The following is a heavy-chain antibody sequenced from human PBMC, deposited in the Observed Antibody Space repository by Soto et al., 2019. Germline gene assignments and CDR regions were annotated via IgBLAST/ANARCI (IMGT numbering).Heavy chain of an antibody. D-gene: IGHD5-12*01. V-gene: IGHV4-34*01. CDR2: ITHSGST. CDR1: GGSFSGYY. Sequence: SETLSLTCAVYGGSFSGYYWSWIRQPPGKGLEWIGEITHSGSTNYNPSLKSRVTISGDTSKNQFSLKLSSVTAADTAVYYCASVYSGYDITGYYYYMDVWGKGTTVTVSS. J-gene: IGHJ6*03. CDR3: ASVYSGYDITGYYYYMDV.